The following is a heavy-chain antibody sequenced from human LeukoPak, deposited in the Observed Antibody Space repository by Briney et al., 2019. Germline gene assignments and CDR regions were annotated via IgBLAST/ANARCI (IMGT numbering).Heavy chain of an antibody. CDR2: IRYDGSNK. V-gene: IGHV3-30*02. CDR1: GFTFSSYG. D-gene: IGHD1-1*01. J-gene: IGHJ6*03. CDR3: AKNPQHWNGYMDV. Sequence: PGGSLRLSCAASGFTFSSYGMHWVRQAPGRGLEWVAFIRYDGSNKYYADSVKGRFTISRDNSKNTLYLQMNSLRAEDTAVYYCAKNPQHWNGYMDVWGKGTTVTVSS.